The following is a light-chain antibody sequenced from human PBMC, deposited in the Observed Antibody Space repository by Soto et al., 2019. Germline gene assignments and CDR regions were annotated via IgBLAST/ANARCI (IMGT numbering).Light chain of an antibody. V-gene: IGLV2-8*01. CDR2: EVS. Sequence: QSVLTQPPSASGSPGQSVTISCTGTSSDVGGYNYVSWYQQHPGKAPKLMIYEVSKRPSGVPDRFSGSKSGNTASLTVSGLQAEDEADYYCSPYAGSNNFVVFGGGTKVTVL. CDR3: SPYAGSNNFVV. J-gene: IGLJ2*01. CDR1: SSDVGGYNY.